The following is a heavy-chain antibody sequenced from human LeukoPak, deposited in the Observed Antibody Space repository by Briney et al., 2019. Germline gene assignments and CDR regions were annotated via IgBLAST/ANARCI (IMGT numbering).Heavy chain of an antibody. J-gene: IGHJ4*02. D-gene: IGHD2-21*02. CDR1: GYTFTSYG. CDR2: INPNSGGT. Sequence: GASVKVSCKASGYTFTSYGISWVRQAPGQGLEWMGWINPNSGGTNYAQKFQGRVTMTRDTSISTAYMELSRLRSDDTAVYYCAREAVVTAGSNYYFDYWGQGTLVTVSS. CDR3: AREAVVTAGSNYYFDY. V-gene: IGHV1-2*02.